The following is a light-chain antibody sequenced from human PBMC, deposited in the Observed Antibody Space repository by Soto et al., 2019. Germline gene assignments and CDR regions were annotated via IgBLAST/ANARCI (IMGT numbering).Light chain of an antibody. V-gene: IGLV2-14*01. CDR3: SSYTSSSTLYV. Sequence: QSVLTQPASVSGSPGQSITISCTGTSSDIGGYNYVSWYQQHPGKAPKLMIYDVSNRPSGVSNRFSGSKSGNTASLTISGLQAEDEDDYYCSSYTSSSTLYVFGTWTKVTVL. CDR1: SSDIGGYNY. CDR2: DVS. J-gene: IGLJ1*01.